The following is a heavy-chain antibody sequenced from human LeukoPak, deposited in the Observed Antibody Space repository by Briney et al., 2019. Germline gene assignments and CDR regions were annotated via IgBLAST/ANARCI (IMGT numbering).Heavy chain of an antibody. D-gene: IGHD3-16*02. J-gene: IGHJ3*02. V-gene: IGHV4-4*07. Sequence: SETLSLTCTVSGGSISSYYWSWIRQPAGKGLEWIGRIYTSGSTNYNPSLKSRVTMSVDTYKNQFSLNLSSVTAADTAVYYCASYPRGVIVSADDAFDIWGQGTMVTVSS. CDR2: IYTSGST. CDR3: ASYPRGVIVSADDAFDI. CDR1: GGSISSYY.